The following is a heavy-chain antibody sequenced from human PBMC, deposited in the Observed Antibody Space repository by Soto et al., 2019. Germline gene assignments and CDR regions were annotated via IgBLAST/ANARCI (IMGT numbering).Heavy chain of an antibody. J-gene: IGHJ4*02. CDR2: ISYDGSNK. Sequence: GGSLRLSCAASGFAFSSYGMHWVRQAPGKGLEWVAIISYDGSNKYYADSVKGRFTISRDNSKNTLYLQMNSLRAEDTAVYYCAKAAAVVVTAALDYWGQGTLVTVSS. CDR3: AKAAAVVVTAALDY. CDR1: GFAFSSYG. D-gene: IGHD2-21*02. V-gene: IGHV3-30*18.